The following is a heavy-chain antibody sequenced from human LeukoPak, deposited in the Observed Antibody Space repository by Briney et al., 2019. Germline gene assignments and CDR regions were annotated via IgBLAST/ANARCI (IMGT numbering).Heavy chain of an antibody. CDR2: IWYDGTNK. D-gene: IGHD3-10*01. Sequence: GRSLRLSCAASGFSFSSYGMHWVRQAPGKGLEWVAVIWYDGTNKYYADSVKGRFTISRDNSKNTLYLQMNSLRAEDTAVYYCARDQRGLSYSKYYFDYWGQGTLVTVSS. J-gene: IGHJ4*02. V-gene: IGHV3-33*01. CDR3: ARDQRGLSYSKYYFDY. CDR1: GFSFSSYG.